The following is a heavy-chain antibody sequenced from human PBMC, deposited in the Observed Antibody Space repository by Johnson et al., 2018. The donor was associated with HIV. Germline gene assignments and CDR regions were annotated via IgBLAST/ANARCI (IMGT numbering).Heavy chain of an antibody. V-gene: IGHV3-66*01. Sequence: VQLVESGGGLVKPGGSLRLSCAASGFTVSTNYMSWVRQAPGKGLDWVSVIYSGDTTYYAGSVKGRFTISRDNSKNTLYLQMNSLRVDDTAIYYCASLGGLGGFDVWGQGTMVTVSS. J-gene: IGHJ3*01. D-gene: IGHD1-26*01. CDR1: GFTVSTNY. CDR2: IYSGDTT. CDR3: ASLGGLGGFDV.